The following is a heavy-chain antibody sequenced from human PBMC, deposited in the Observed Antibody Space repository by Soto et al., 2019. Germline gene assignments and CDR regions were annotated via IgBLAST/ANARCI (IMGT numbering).Heavy chain of an antibody. CDR2: INAGNGDT. D-gene: IGHD2-15*01. CDR1: GYTFTSFP. Sequence: QVQLVQSGAEVKKPGASVTVSCKASGYTFTSFPIHWVRQAPGQRLEWMGWINAGNGDTKYSQKFQGRVTVTRDTSESTAYMELISLRSEDTAVYYCTRAPRSEHWGQGPLVTVS. V-gene: IGHV1-3*01. CDR3: TRAPRSEH. J-gene: IGHJ1*01.